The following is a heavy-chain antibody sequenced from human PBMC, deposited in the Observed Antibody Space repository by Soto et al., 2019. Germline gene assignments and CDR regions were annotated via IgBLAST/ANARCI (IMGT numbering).Heavy chain of an antibody. CDR2: IYHSGST. V-gene: IGHV4-30-2*01. CDR1: GGSISSGGYS. D-gene: IGHD2-2*01. Sequence: PSETLSLTCAVSGGSISSGGYSWSWIRQPPGKGLEWIGYIYHSGSTYYNPSLKSRVTISVDRSKNQFSLKLSSVTAADTAVYYCARGNTTVDYWGQGTLVTVSS. J-gene: IGHJ4*02. CDR3: ARGNTTVDY.